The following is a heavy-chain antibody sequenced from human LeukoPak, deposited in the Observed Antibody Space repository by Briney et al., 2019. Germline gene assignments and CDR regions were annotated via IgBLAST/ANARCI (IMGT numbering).Heavy chain of an antibody. Sequence: SETLSLTCTVSAVSINSYYWSWIRQPPGKALERIGYVFYSGSTSYNPSLNNRVTISVDTSNNRFSLKLSSVTAADTAVYYCARAPILYYFDYWGQGILVTVSS. CDR3: ARAPILYYFDY. CDR1: AVSINSYY. V-gene: IGHV4-59*01. CDR2: VFYSGST. D-gene: IGHD2-15*01. J-gene: IGHJ4*02.